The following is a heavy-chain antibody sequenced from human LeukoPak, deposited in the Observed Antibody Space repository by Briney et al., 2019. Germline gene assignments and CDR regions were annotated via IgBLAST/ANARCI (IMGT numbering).Heavy chain of an antibody. V-gene: IGHV3-66*01. Sequence: GGSPRLSCAASGFTVSSNYMSWVRQAPGKGLEWVSVIYSGGSTYYADSVKGRFTISRDNSKNTLYLQMNSLRAEDTAVYYCARWLQDPFDIWGQGTMVTVSS. D-gene: IGHD5-24*01. CDR2: IYSGGST. CDR1: GFTVSSNY. CDR3: ARWLQDPFDI. J-gene: IGHJ3*02.